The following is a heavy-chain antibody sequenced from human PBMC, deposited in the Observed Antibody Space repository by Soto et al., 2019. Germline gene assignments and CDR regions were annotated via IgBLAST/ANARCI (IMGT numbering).Heavy chain of an antibody. CDR3: ARGEATVTPGWFDP. Sequence: PSETLSLTCAVSGYSISSGYYWGWIRQTPGKGLEWIASIYHSGSTYYNPSLKSRVTISVDTSKNQLSLKLTSVTAADTAVYYCARGEATVTPGWFDPWGQGIMVTVSS. CDR1: GYSISSGYY. V-gene: IGHV4-38-2*01. CDR2: IYHSGST. D-gene: IGHD4-17*01. J-gene: IGHJ5*02.